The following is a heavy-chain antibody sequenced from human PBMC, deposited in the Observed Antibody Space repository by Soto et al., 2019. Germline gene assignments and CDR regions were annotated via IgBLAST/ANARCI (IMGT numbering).Heavy chain of an antibody. CDR3: AKDHYTVTGNYWYFDL. CDR1: GFTFSSYG. Sequence: QVQLVESGGGVVQPGRSLRLSCAASGFTFSSYGMHWVRQAPGKGLEWVAVISYDGSNKYYADSVKGRFTISRDNSKNTLYRQMHSLRAEDTAVYYCAKDHYTVTGNYWYFDLWGRGTLVTVSS. D-gene: IGHD4-17*01. CDR2: ISYDGSNK. V-gene: IGHV3-30*18. J-gene: IGHJ2*01.